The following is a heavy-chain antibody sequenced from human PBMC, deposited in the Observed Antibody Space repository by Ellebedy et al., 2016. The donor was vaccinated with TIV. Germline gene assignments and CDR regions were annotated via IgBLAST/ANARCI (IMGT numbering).Heavy chain of an antibody. J-gene: IGHJ4*02. CDR1: GFTFSSYG. D-gene: IGHD4-11*01. Sequence: GESLKISCAASGFTFSSYGMHWVRQAPGKGLEWVTYMWYDGSHKNYADSVKGRFTISRDNSKNTVYLQMNSLRVEDTAVYYCARIYRSYYFDYWGQGTLVTVSS. CDR2: MWYDGSHK. V-gene: IGHV3-33*08. CDR3: ARIYRSYYFDY.